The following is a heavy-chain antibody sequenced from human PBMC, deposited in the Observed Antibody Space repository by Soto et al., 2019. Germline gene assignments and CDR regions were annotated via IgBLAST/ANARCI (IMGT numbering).Heavy chain of an antibody. CDR3: ARPFFDEKYYYMDV. CDR2: IYYSGST. Sequence: SETLSLTCTVSGGSISSSSYYWGWIRQPPGKGLEWIGSIYYSGSTYYNPSLKSRVTISVDTSKNQFSLKLSSVTAADTAVYYCARPFFDEKYYYMDVWGKGTTVTVSS. D-gene: IGHD3-3*01. V-gene: IGHV4-39*01. J-gene: IGHJ6*03. CDR1: GGSISSSSYY.